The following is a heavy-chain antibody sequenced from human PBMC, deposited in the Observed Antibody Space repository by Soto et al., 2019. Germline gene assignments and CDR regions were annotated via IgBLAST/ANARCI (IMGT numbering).Heavy chain of an antibody. CDR3: ARGHSSSWYYYFDY. CDR1: GGSISSYY. J-gene: IGHJ4*02. V-gene: IGHV4-59*12. CDR2: IYYSGST. Sequence: PSETLSLTCTVSGGSISSYYWSWIRQPPGKGLEWIGYIYYSGSTNYNPSLKSRVTISVDTSKNQFSLKLSSVTAADTAVYYCARGHSSSWYYYFDYWGQGTLVTVSS. D-gene: IGHD6-13*01.